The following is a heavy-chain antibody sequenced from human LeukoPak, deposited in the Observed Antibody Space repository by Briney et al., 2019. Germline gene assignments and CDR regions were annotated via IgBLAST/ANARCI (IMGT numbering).Heavy chain of an antibody. J-gene: IGHJ4*02. CDR2: IYRDGST. CDR1: GFTVSINY. CDR3: ARVRSGGYYFDY. D-gene: IGHD1-26*01. V-gene: IGHV3-66*02. Sequence: SGASLRLSCAASGFTVSINYMTWGRQAPGKGRGWVSLIYRDGSTYYAASVTGRFTISRDNSKNTLCLQMHSLRAEDTAVYYCARVRSGGYYFDYWGQGTLVTVSS.